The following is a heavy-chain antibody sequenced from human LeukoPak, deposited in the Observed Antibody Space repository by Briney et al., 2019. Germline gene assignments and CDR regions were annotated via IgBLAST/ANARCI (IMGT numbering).Heavy chain of an antibody. Sequence: GGSLRLPCAASGLTFNSYEMNWVRQAPGKGLEWVSYISSSGSTIYYADSVKGRFTISRDNAKNSLYLQMNSLRVEDTAVYYCAGDGWIQLWLSGFDYWGQGTLVTVSS. J-gene: IGHJ4*02. V-gene: IGHV3-48*03. D-gene: IGHD5-18*01. CDR2: ISSSGSTI. CDR3: AGDGWIQLWLSGFDY. CDR1: GLTFNSYE.